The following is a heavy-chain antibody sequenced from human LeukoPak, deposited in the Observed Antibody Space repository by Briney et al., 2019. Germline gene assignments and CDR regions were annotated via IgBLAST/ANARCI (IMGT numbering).Heavy chain of an antibody. CDR3: ARPELPGWSVLSDF. V-gene: IGHV3-7*01. D-gene: IGHD2-15*01. J-gene: IGHJ4*02. Sequence: GGSLRLSCEASGFTFSSYSMNWVRQAPGKGLEWVANINQDGSETYYADSVKGRFTMSRDNGKNSLDLQMNSLRAEDTAVYYCARPELPGWSVLSDFWGQGTLVTVSS. CDR1: GFTFSSYS. CDR2: INQDGSET.